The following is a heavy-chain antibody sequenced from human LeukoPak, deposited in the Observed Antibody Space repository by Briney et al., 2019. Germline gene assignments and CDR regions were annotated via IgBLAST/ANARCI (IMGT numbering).Heavy chain of an antibody. D-gene: IGHD2-15*01. CDR3: ARDLVVYGMDV. CDR2: IYSGGST. Sequence: PGGSLRLSCAASGFTVSSNYMSWVRQAPGKGLEWVSVIYSGGSTYYADSVKGRFTISRDNSKNTLYLQMNSLRAEDTAVYYCARDLVVYGMDVWGQGTTVTVSS. CDR1: GFTVSSNY. V-gene: IGHV3-53*01. J-gene: IGHJ6*02.